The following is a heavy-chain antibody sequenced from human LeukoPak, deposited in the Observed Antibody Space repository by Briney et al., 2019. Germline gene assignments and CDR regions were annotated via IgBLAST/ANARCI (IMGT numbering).Heavy chain of an antibody. J-gene: IGHJ3*02. Sequence: ASVKVSCKASGYTFTSYGISRVRQAPGQGLEWMGWISAYNGNTNYAQKLQGRVTMTTDTSTSTAYMELRSLRSDDTAVYYCARDIGKNTPLDAFDIWGQGTMVTVSS. CDR3: ARDIGKNTPLDAFDI. CDR1: GYTFTSYG. CDR2: ISAYNGNT. D-gene: IGHD1-26*01. V-gene: IGHV1-18*01.